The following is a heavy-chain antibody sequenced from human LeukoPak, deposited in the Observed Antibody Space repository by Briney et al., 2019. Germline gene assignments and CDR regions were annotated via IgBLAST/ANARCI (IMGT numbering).Heavy chain of an antibody. J-gene: IGHJ4*02. CDR1: VGSVSDYY. D-gene: IGHD7-27*01. CDR2: IYHTGST. Sequence: SETLSLTCTISVGSVSDYYWSCIPQSPGKVLECIGYIYHTGSTSYSPSLKSRVTISADTSQNQFSLKLSSVTAADTAVYYCASRKLGNDYWGQGTLVTVSS. CDR3: ASRKLGNDY. V-gene: IGHV4-59*02.